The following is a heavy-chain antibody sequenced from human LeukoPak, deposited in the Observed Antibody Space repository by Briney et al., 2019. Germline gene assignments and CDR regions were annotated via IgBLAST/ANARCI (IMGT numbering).Heavy chain of an antibody. CDR2: INPSGGST. J-gene: IGHJ6*02. CDR3: ARDRWDSLGCYGMDV. V-gene: IGHV1-46*01. D-gene: IGHD7-27*01. Sequence: ASVNVSCKASGYTFTSYYMHWVRQAPGQGLEWMGIINPSGGSTSYAQKFQGRVTMTRDTSTSTVYMELSSLRSEDTAVYYCARDRWDSLGCYGMDVWGQGTTVTVSS. CDR1: GYTFTSYY.